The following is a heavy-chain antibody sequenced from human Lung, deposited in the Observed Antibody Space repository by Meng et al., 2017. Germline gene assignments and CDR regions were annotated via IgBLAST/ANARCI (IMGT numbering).Heavy chain of an antibody. CDR2: ISAYNGNT. D-gene: IGHD3-10*01. V-gene: IGHV1-18*01. CDR3: ARGQWGSGSSLYYFDY. Sequence: ASEKVSCKASGYTFTSYGISWVRQAPGQGLEWMGWISAYNGNTNYAQKLQGRVTMTTDTSTSTAYMELRSLRSDDTAVYYCARGQWGSGSSLYYFDYWGQGTLVTVSS. CDR1: GYTFTSYG. J-gene: IGHJ4*02.